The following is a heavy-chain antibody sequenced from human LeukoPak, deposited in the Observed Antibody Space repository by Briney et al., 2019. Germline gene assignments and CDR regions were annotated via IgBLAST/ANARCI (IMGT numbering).Heavy chain of an antibody. CDR1: GFTFSSYW. Sequence: GGSLRLSCAASGFTFSSYWMSWVRQAPGKGLEWVANIKHDGSEKYYVDSVMGRFAISRDNAKNPLYLQMNSLRAEDTAVYYCARAPREWLLGYYFDYWGQGTLVTVSS. CDR3: ARAPREWLLGYYFDY. CDR2: IKHDGSEK. D-gene: IGHD3-3*01. V-gene: IGHV3-7*01. J-gene: IGHJ4*02.